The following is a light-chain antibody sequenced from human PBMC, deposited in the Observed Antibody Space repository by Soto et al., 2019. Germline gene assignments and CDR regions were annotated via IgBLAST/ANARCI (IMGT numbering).Light chain of an antibody. V-gene: IGLV2-23*01. J-gene: IGLJ2*01. CDR3: CAFVRSNALL. CDR1: SSDVGTYNL. CDR2: EDN. Sequence: QSALTQPASVSGSPGQSIPISFTGTSSDVGTYNLVSWYQHHPGKAPKFIIYEDNKRPSGVSNRFSGSKSGNTASLTISGLQAEDEADYYCCAFVRSNALLFGGGTKLTVL.